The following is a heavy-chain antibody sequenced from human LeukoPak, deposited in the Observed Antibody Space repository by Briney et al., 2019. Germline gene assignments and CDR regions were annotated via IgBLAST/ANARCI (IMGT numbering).Heavy chain of an antibody. Sequence: PSETLSLTCAVYGGSFSKYYWNWIRQPPGKGLEWIGEINHSGSTNYNPSLKSRVTISVDTSKNQFSLKLTSVTAADTAVYYCASPYVSGSPYYFDHWGRGTLVTVSS. V-gene: IGHV4-34*01. J-gene: IGHJ4*02. CDR1: GGSFSKYY. CDR3: ASPYVSGSPYYFDH. D-gene: IGHD3-10*01. CDR2: INHSGST.